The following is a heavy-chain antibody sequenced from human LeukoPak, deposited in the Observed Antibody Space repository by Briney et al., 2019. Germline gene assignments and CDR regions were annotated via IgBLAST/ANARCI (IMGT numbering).Heavy chain of an antibody. CDR3: ARALGDPSDY. CDR1: GFTVSSYA. CDR2: IYSGGST. D-gene: IGHD3-16*01. J-gene: IGHJ4*02. V-gene: IGHV3-66*01. Sequence: GGSLRLSCAASGFTVSSYAMTWVRQAPGKGLEWVSVIYSGGSTYYADSVKGRFTISRDNSKNTLYLQMNSLRAEDTAVYYCARALGDPSDYWGQGTLVTVSS.